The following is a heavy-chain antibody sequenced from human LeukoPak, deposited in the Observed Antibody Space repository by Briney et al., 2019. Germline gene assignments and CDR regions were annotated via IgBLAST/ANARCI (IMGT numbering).Heavy chain of an antibody. CDR3: AKWGSAGAFDI. CDR2: ISYDGSNK. CDR1: GFTFSSYG. V-gene: IGHV3-30*18. D-gene: IGHD3-10*01. J-gene: IGHJ3*02. Sequence: GGSLRLCCAASGFTFSSYGMHWVRQAPGKGLEWVAVISYDGSNKYYADSVKGRFTISRDNSKNTLYLQMNSLRAEDTAVYYCAKWGSAGAFDIWGQGTMVTVSS.